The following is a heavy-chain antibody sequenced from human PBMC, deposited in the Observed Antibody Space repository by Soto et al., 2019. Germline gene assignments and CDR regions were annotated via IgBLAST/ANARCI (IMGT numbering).Heavy chain of an antibody. Sequence: EVQLLESGGGLVQPGGSLRLSCAASGFTFSSYAMSWVRQAPGKGLEWVSAISGSGGSTYYADSVKGRFTISRDNSKNTLYLQMNSLRAEDTAVYYCANPPLCGGDCWYYFDYWGQGTLVTVSS. CDR2: ISGSGGST. J-gene: IGHJ4*02. D-gene: IGHD2-21*02. CDR3: ANPPLCGGDCWYYFDY. CDR1: GFTFSSYA. V-gene: IGHV3-23*01.